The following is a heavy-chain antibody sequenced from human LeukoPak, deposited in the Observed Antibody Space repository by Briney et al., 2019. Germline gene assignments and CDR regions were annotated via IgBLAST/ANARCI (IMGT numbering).Heavy chain of an antibody. CDR1: GFTFSSYA. D-gene: IGHD4-11*01. CDR3: VKVSRTTVTGLLDY. CDR2: ISGSSGST. V-gene: IGHV3-23*01. J-gene: IGHJ4*02. Sequence: GGSLRLSCAASGFTFSSYAMSWVRQAPGKGLEWVSAISGSSGSTYYADSVKGRFTISRDNSKNTLYLQMNSLRAEDTAVYYCVKVSRTTVTGLLDYWGQGTLVTVSS.